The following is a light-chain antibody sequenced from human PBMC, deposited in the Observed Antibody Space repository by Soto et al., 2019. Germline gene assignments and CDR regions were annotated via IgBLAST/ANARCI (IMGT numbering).Light chain of an antibody. CDR3: QQYNSYWT. J-gene: IGKJ1*01. CDR2: DAS. Sequence: DIPMTQSPSTLSASVGDRVTITCRASPSISRWLAWYQQKPGKAPKLLIYDASSLESGVPSRFSGSGSGTEFTLTISSLQPDDFATYYCQQYNSYWTFGQGTKVESK. CDR1: PSISRW. V-gene: IGKV1-5*01.